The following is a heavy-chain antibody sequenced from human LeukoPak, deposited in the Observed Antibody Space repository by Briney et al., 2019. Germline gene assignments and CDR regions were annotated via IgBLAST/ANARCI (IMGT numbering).Heavy chain of an antibody. CDR3: ARGGPVVVVVAATGDDY. D-gene: IGHD2-15*01. J-gene: IGHJ4*02. CDR1: GGSFSGYY. Sequence: PSETLSLTCAVYGGSFSGYYWSWIRQPPGKGLEWIGEINHSGSTNYNPSLKSRVTMSVDTSKNQFSLKLSSVTAADTAVYYCARGGPVVVVVAATGDDYWGQGTLVTVSS. CDR2: INHSGST. V-gene: IGHV4-34*01.